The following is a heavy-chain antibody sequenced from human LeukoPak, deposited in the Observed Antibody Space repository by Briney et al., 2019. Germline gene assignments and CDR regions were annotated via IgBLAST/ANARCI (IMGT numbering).Heavy chain of an antibody. CDR3: ARGRLNRNWFDP. J-gene: IGHJ5*02. CDR1: GYTFTSYD. Sequence: ASVKVSCKASGYTFTSYDINWVRQATGQGLEWMGWMNPNSGNTGYAQKLQGRVTMTRNTSISTAYMELSSLRSEDTAVYYCARGRLNRNWFDPWGQGTLVTVSS. D-gene: IGHD3-16*01. V-gene: IGHV1-8*01. CDR2: MNPNSGNT.